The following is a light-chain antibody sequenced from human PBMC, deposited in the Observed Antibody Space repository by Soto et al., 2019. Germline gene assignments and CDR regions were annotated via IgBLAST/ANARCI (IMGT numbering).Light chain of an antibody. J-gene: IGKJ1*01. V-gene: IGKV1-5*02. CDR1: RSVDKW. CDR3: HQYNNWPPWT. Sequence: DIQMTQSPSTLSASLGDRVTIICRASRSVDKWLAWYQQKSGKAPKLLIYEASHLQSGVPSRFGGSGSGTEFTLTINNLQPEDVASYYCHQYNNWPPWTFGQGTKVEIK. CDR2: EAS.